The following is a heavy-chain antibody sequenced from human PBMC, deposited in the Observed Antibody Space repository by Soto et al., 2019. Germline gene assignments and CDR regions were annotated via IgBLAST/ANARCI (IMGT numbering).Heavy chain of an antibody. V-gene: IGHV4-31*03. CDR3: ARHNYGSGSTYFDY. J-gene: IGHJ4*02. CDR1: GGSISSGGYY. CDR2: IFYSGFT. Sequence: PSETLSLTCTVSGGSISSGGYYWSWIRQHPGKGLEWIGYIFYSGFTDYNPSLKSRVTISVDTSKNQFSLKLNSMPAADTAVYYCARHNYGSGSTYFDYWGQGTLVTVSS. D-gene: IGHD3-10*01.